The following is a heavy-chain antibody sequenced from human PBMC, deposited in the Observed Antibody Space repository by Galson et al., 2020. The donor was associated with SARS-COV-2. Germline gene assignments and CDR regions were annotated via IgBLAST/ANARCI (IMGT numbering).Heavy chain of an antibody. CDR3: PTTTPFGVVTEAWFDP. CDR1: GYTLTELS. J-gene: IGHJ5*02. V-gene: IGHV1-24*01. CDR2: FDPEDGET. D-gene: IGHD3-3*01. Sequence: ASVKVSCKVSGYTLTELSMHWVRQAPGKGLEWMGGFDPEDGETIYAQKFQGRVTMTEDTSTDTAYMELSSLRSEDTAVYYCPTTTPFGVVTEAWFDPWGQGTLVTVSS.